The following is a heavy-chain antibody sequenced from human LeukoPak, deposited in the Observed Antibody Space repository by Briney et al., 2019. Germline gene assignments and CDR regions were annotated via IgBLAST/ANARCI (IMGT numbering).Heavy chain of an antibody. Sequence: GGSLRLSCAPSGFTFSRYDMHWVRHPTGKGLECVSGIGTAGDTYYPGSVKGRFTTSRDNAKNSLYLQMNSLRAGDTAVYFCARGWGSGGQQYLGYWGQGTLVTVSS. CDR2: IGTAGDT. CDR3: ARGWGSGGQQYLGY. D-gene: IGHD6-13*01. J-gene: IGHJ4*02. CDR1: GFTFSRYD. V-gene: IGHV3-13*04.